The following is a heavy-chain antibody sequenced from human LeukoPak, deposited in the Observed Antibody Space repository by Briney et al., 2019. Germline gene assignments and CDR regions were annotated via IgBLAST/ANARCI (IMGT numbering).Heavy chain of an antibody. CDR1: GFTFSIYS. Sequence: GGSLRLSCAASGFTFSIYSMNWVRQAPGKGLEWLSSITSSSNYIYCADSVKGRFTISRDNVQNSLYLQMNGLRAEDTAMYYCARDRGYFDNWGQGTLVTVSS. CDR2: ITSSSNYI. V-gene: IGHV3-21*01. CDR3: ARDRGYFDN. J-gene: IGHJ4*02.